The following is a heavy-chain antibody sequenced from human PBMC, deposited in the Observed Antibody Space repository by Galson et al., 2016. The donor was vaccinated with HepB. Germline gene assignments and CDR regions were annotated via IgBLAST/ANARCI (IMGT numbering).Heavy chain of an antibody. CDR2: YSAGNVDP. CDR1: GYTFTTYG. Sequence: SVKVSCKASGYTFTTYGIQWVRQAPGQRLEWIGWYSAGNVDPRYSQNFQGRVTFTRDTSASTAYMELSSLRSEDTAVYFCARSGNEWSVDYWGQGTLVSVSS. CDR3: ARSGNEWSVDY. D-gene: IGHD3-3*01. V-gene: IGHV1-3*01. J-gene: IGHJ4*02.